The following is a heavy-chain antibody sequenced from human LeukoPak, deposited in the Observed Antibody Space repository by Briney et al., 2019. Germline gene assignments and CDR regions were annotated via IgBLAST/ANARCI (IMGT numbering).Heavy chain of an antibody. CDR3: ATGGHYYDSSGYNWFDP. V-gene: IGHV1-24*01. D-gene: IGHD3-22*01. Sequence: ASVKVSCKVSGYTLTELSMHWVRQAPGKGLEWMGGFDPEDGETIYAQKFQGRVTMTEDTPTDTAYMELSSLRSEDTAVYYCATGGHYYDSSGYNWFDPWGQGTLVTVSS. J-gene: IGHJ5*02. CDR2: FDPEDGET. CDR1: GYTLTELS.